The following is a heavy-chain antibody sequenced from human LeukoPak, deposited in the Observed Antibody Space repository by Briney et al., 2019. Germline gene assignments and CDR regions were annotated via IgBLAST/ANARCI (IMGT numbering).Heavy chain of an antibody. CDR1: GGSISSSSYY. D-gene: IGHD6-6*01. Sequence: SETLSLTCTVSGGSISSSSYYWGWIRQPPGKGLEWIGSIYYSGSTYYNPSLKSRVTISVDTSKNQFSLKLSSVTAADTAVYYCARHVLEYSSPTGWFDPWGQGTLVTVSS. J-gene: IGHJ5*02. CDR2: IYYSGST. CDR3: ARHVLEYSSPTGWFDP. V-gene: IGHV4-39*01.